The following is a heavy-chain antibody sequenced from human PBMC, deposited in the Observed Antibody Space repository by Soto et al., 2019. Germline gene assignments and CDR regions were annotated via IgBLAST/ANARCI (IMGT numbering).Heavy chain of an antibody. CDR2: VNPNNGYT. V-gene: IGHV1-8*01. CDR1: GYTFSNYD. D-gene: IGHD3-10*01. CDR3: AKVSRKGSATDFDY. Sequence: QVQLVQSGAELKKPGASVKVSCKASGYTFSNYDMNWVRQATGQGPEWIGWVNPNNGYTGYAKKFQGRVTLTTDIATTTAYMALTSLRSEDTAIYSCAKVSRKGSATDFDYWGQGTLITVSS. J-gene: IGHJ4*02.